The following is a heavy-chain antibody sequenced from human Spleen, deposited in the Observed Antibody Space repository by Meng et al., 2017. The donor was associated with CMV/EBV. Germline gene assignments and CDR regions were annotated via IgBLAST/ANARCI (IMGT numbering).Heavy chain of an antibody. CDR3: ARSSLADYYYGMDV. CDR2: ISSSSSYI. Sequence: GGSLRLSCAASGFTFSSYSMNWVRQAPGKGLEWVSSISSSSSYIYYADSVKDRFTISRDNAKNLLYLKMNSLRAEDTAVYYCARSSLADYYYGMDVWGQGTTVTVSS. V-gene: IGHV3-21*01. CDR1: GFTFSSYS. J-gene: IGHJ6*02.